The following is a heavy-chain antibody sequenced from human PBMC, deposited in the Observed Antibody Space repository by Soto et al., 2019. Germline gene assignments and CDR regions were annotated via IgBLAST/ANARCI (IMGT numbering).Heavy chain of an antibody. CDR3: ARGGGVTTAGDDY. D-gene: IGHD4-4*01. CDR2: IYHSGST. V-gene: IGHV4-30-2*01. CDR1: GGSINTATHS. J-gene: IGHJ4*02. Sequence: QLQLQESGSGLVKPSQTLSLTCAVSGGSINTATHSWSWIRQPPGKGLEWIGYIYHSGSTYYNPSVKSAVTISRDKSINRFALRLSSVTAADTAVYYCARGGGVTTAGDDYWGQGILVTVSS.